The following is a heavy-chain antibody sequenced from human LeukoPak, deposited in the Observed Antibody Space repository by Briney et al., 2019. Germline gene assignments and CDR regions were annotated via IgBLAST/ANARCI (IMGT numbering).Heavy chain of an antibody. Sequence: ASVKVSCKASGYTFTSYDINWVRQATGQGLEWMGWMNPNSGNTGYAQKFQGRVTITADESTSTAYMELSSLRSEDTAVYYCASDKGPHPLHWGQGTLVTVSS. J-gene: IGHJ4*02. V-gene: IGHV1-8*01. CDR3: ASDKGPHPLH. CDR1: GYTFTSYD. D-gene: IGHD3-9*01. CDR2: MNPNSGNT.